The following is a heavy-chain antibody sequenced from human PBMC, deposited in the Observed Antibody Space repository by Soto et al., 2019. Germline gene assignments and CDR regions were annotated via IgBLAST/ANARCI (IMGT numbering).Heavy chain of an antibody. CDR2: ISSSSSYI. Sequence: GGSLRLSCAASGFTFSSYSMNWVRQAPGKGLEWVSSISSSSSYIYYADSVKGRFTISRDNAKNSLYPQMNSLRAEDTAVYYCARVNYYDSSGYRTLNWFDPWGQGTLVTVSS. D-gene: IGHD3-22*01. CDR1: GFTFSSYS. V-gene: IGHV3-21*01. J-gene: IGHJ5*02. CDR3: ARVNYYDSSGYRTLNWFDP.